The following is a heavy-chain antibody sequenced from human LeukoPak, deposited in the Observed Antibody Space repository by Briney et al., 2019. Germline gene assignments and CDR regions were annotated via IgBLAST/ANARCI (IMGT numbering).Heavy chain of an antibody. V-gene: IGHV3-23*01. CDR1: GFTFSSYA. CDR2: ISGSGGST. J-gene: IGHJ4*02. D-gene: IGHD2-15*01. CDR3: AKVAYCSGGSCYLGNFDY. Sequence: GGSLRLSCAASGFTFSSYAMSWVRQAPGKGLEWVSAISGSGGSTYYADSVKGRFTISRDNSKNTLYLQMNSLRAEDTAVYYCAKVAYCSGGSCYLGNFDYWGQGTLVTVSS.